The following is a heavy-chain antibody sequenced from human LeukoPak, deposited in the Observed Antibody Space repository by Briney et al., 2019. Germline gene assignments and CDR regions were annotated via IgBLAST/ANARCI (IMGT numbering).Heavy chain of an antibody. D-gene: IGHD1-7*01. CDR2: IRSKAYGGTT. CDR1: GFTFGDYA. Sequence: GGSLRLSCTASGFTFGDYAMSWVRQAPGKGLEWVGFIRSKAYGGTTEYAASVKGRFTISRDDSKSIAYLQMNSLKTEDTAVYYCTREGRWVDNWNYGDDYWGQGTLVTVSS. V-gene: IGHV3-49*04. CDR3: TREGRWVDNWNYGDDY. J-gene: IGHJ4*02.